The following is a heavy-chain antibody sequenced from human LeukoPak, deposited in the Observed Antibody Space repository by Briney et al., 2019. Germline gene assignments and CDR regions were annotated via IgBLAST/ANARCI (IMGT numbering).Heavy chain of an antibody. CDR3: AREGRIAVAGT. CDR2: ISSSSSYI. J-gene: IGHJ4*02. V-gene: IGHV3-21*01. CDR1: GFTFSSYS. D-gene: IGHD6-19*01. Sequence: GRSLRLSCAASGFTFSSYSMNWVRQAPGKGLEWVSSISSSSSYIYYADSVKGRFTISRDNAKNSLYLQMNSLRAEDTAVYYCAREGRIAVAGTRGQGTLVTVSS.